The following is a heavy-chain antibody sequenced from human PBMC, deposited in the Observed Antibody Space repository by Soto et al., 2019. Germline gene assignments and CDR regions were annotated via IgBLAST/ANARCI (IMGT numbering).Heavy chain of an antibody. J-gene: IGHJ4*02. CDR2: MNPNSGNT. Sequence: QVQLVQSGAEVKKPGASVRVSCKASGYTFTSYDINWVRQATGQGLEWMGWMNPNSGNTGYAQKFQGRVTMTRNTAISKADRERSSMRSEDTAVYYGAREGTIRGDDYWGQGNLVTVSS. CDR3: AREGTIRGDDY. CDR1: GYTFTSYD. V-gene: IGHV1-8*01. D-gene: IGHD3-16*01.